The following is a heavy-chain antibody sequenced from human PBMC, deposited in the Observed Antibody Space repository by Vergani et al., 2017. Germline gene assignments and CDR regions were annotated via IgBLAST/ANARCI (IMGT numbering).Heavy chain of an antibody. D-gene: IGHD3-3*01. CDR1: GGSISSSSYY. J-gene: IGHJ5*02. CDR3: ARHGHDFWSGYPRWFDP. V-gene: IGHV4-39*01. Sequence: QLQLQESGPGLVKPSETLSLTCTVSGGSISSSSYYWGWIRQPPGKGLEWIGSIYYSGSTYYNPSLKSRVTISVDTSKNQFSLKLSSVTAADTAVYYCARHGHDFWSGYPRWFDPWGQGTLVTVSS. CDR2: IYYSGST.